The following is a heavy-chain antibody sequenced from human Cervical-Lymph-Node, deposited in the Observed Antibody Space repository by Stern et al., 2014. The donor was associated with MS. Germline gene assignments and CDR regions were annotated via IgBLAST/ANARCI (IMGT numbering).Heavy chain of an antibody. V-gene: IGHV3-21*01. J-gene: IGHJ6*02. CDR2: ISSRSSYI. Sequence: EVQLVESGGGLVKPGGSLRLSCAASGFTFSGYTMNWVRQAPGKGLEWVSSISSRSSYIYYTDSVKGRFTISRDNAKNSLYLQMNSLRAEDTAVYYCARDLPMVRGEYYYYGMDVWGQGTTVTVSS. D-gene: IGHD3-10*01. CDR3: ARDLPMVRGEYYYYGMDV. CDR1: GFTFSGYT.